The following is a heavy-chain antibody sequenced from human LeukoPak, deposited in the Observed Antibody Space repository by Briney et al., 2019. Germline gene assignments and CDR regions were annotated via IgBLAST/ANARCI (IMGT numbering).Heavy chain of an antibody. J-gene: IGHJ4*02. CDR3: ARRDSSSSAEFDY. D-gene: IGHD6-6*01. Sequence: GGSLRLSCAASEFTFSSYAMSWVRQAPGKGLEWVSSISSSSSYIYYADSVKGRFTISRDNAKNSLYLQMNSLRAEDTAVYYCARRDSSSSAEFDYWGQGTLVTVSS. CDR2: ISSSSSYI. V-gene: IGHV3-21*01. CDR1: EFTFSSYA.